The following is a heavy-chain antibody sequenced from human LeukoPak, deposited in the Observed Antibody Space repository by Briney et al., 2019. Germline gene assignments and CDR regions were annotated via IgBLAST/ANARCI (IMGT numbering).Heavy chain of an antibody. CDR2: IYYSGST. V-gene: IGHV4-59*01. CDR1: GGSISSYY. CDR3: ASEGVTGDANY. J-gene: IGHJ4*02. D-gene: IGHD4-23*01. Sequence: SETLSLTCTVSGGSISSYYGSWIRQPPGKGLEWIGYIYYSGSTNYNPSLKSRVTISVDTSKNQFSLKLSSVTAADTAVYYCASEGVTGDANYWGQGTLVTVSS.